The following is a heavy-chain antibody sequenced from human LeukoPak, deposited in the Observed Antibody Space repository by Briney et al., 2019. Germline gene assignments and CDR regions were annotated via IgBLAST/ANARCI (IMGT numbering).Heavy chain of an antibody. CDR2: ISGSGGST. J-gene: IGHJ4*02. CDR3: AKVRRYSGSYYWFDY. V-gene: IGHV3-23*01. D-gene: IGHD1-26*01. Sequence: PGGSLRLSCAASGFTFSSYAMSWVRQAPGKGLEWVSVISGSGGSTYYADSVKGRFTISRDNSKNTLYLQMNSLRAEDTAVYYCAKVRRYSGSYYWFDYWGQGTLVTVSS. CDR1: GFTFSSYA.